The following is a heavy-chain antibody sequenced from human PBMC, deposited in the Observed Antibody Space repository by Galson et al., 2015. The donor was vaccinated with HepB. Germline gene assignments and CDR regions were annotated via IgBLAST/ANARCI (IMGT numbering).Heavy chain of an antibody. CDR1: GDSVSSNHAV. J-gene: IGHJ6*02. Sequence: CAISGDSVSSNHAVWNWIRQSSSRGLEWLGRTYYRSKWYIDYATSERSRITINPDTSRNQFSLHLSSVTPEDTAVYYCAYGSDVWGQGTTVIVSS. V-gene: IGHV6-1*01. CDR3: AYGSDV. CDR2: TYYRSKWYI.